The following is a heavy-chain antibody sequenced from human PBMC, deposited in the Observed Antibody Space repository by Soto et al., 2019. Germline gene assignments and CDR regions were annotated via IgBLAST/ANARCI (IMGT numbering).Heavy chain of an antibody. J-gene: IGHJ5*02. CDR2: IYYSGST. Sequence: QVQLQESGPGLVKPSQTLSLTCTVSGGSISSGGYYWSWIRQHPGKGLEWIGYIYYSGSTYYNPSLKSRVTISVDTSKNQFSLKLSSVTAADTAVYYCARLGYCSSTSCEDGGWFDPWGQGTLVTVSS. CDR3: ARLGYCSSTSCEDGGWFDP. V-gene: IGHV4-31*03. D-gene: IGHD2-2*01. CDR1: GGSISSGGYY.